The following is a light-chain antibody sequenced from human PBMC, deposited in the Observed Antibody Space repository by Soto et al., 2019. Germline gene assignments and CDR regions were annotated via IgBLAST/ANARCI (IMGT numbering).Light chain of an antibody. Sequence: DIQMTQSPSTLSASVGDRVTITCRASQNINNWLAWYQQKPGKAPKLLISKASSLQGGVPSRFSGSGSGTEYTLTISCLQPDDFATYSCQQYSSYSLFTFGPGTKVDIK. CDR3: QQYSSYSLFT. CDR2: KAS. J-gene: IGKJ3*01. CDR1: QNINNW. V-gene: IGKV1-5*03.